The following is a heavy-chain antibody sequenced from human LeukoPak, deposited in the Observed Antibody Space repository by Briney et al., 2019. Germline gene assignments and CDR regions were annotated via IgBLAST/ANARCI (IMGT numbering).Heavy chain of an antibody. Sequence: GGSLRLSCAASGFTFSSYGMHWVRQAPGKGLEWVAVISYDGSNKYYADSVKGRFTISRDNSKNTLYLQMNSLRAEDTAVYYCAKDRALYYYGSGSLGYWGQGTLVTVSS. J-gene: IGHJ4*02. V-gene: IGHV3-30*18. CDR3: AKDRALYYYGSGSLGY. CDR1: GFTFSSYG. CDR2: ISYDGSNK. D-gene: IGHD3-10*01.